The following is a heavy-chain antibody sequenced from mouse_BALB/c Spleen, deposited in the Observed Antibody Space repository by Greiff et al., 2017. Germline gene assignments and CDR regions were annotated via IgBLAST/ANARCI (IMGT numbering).Heavy chain of an antibody. CDR2: IRSKSNNYAT. J-gene: IGHJ2*01. CDR1: GFTFNTYA. CDR3: VRGTANYFDY. D-gene: IGHD1-2*01. Sequence: EVKLQESGGGLVQPKGSLKLSCAASGFTFNTYAMTWVRQAPGKGLEWVARIRSKSNNYATYYADSVKDRFTISRDDSQSMLYLQMNNLKTEDTAMYYCVRGTANYFDYWGQGTTRTVSS. V-gene: IGHV10-1*02.